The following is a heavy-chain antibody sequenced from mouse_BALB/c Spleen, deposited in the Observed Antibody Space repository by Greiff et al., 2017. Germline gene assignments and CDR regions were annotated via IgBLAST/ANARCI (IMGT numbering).Heavy chain of an antibody. CDR3: ASLDSSGYGFAY. V-gene: IGHV5-12-1*01. J-gene: IGHJ3*01. Sequence: EVMLVESGGGLVKPGGSLKLSCAASGFAFSSYDMSWVRQTPEKRLEWVAYISSGGGSTYYPDTVKGRFTISRDNAKNTPYLQMSSLKSEDTAMYYCASLDSSGYGFAYWGQGTLVTVSA. CDR2: ISSGGGST. CDR1: GFAFSSYD. D-gene: IGHD3-2*01.